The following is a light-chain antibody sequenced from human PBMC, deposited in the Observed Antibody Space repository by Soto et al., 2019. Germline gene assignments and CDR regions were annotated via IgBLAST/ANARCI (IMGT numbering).Light chain of an antibody. CDR2: CAS. CDR1: QSVRSN. CDR3: QQYNNWPPLT. V-gene: IGKV3-15*01. Sequence: EIVMTQSPATLSVSPGERATLSCRASQSVRSNLAWYQQKPGQAPRLLIYCASTRATGIPARFSGSGSGTEFTLTISSLQSEDFAVYYCQQYNNWPPLTFGGGTKVEIK. J-gene: IGKJ4*01.